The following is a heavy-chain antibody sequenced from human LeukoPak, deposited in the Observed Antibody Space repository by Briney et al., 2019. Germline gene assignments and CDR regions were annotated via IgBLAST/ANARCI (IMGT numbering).Heavy chain of an antibody. D-gene: IGHD3-10*01. CDR3: ARERVGPILLWFGELLNYYGMDV. J-gene: IGHJ6*02. V-gene: IGHV3-7*01. CDR2: IKQDGSEN. CDR1: GFTFSSYW. Sequence: GGSLRLSCAASGFTFSSYWMSWVRQAPGKGLEWVANIKQDGSENYYVDSVKGRFTISSDNAKNSLNLQMNSLSAEDTAVYYCARERVGPILLWFGELLNYYGMDVWGQGTTVTVSS.